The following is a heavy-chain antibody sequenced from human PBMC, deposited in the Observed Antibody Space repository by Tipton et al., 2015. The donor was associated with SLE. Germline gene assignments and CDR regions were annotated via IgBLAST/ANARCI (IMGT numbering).Heavy chain of an antibody. CDR2: ISGSGGST. CDR1: GFTFSSYG. Sequence: SLRLSCAASGFTFSSYGMHWVRQAPGKGLEWGSAISGSGGSTYYADSVKGRFTISRDNSKNTLYLQMNSLRAEDTAVYYCAKDPIAAAPEYWGQGTLVTVSS. V-gene: IGHV3-23*01. J-gene: IGHJ4*02. CDR3: AKDPIAAAPEY. D-gene: IGHD6-13*01.